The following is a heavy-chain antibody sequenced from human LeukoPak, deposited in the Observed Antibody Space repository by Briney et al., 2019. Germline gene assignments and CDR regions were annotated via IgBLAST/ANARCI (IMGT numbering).Heavy chain of an antibody. CDR1: GGSFSGYY. D-gene: IGHD2-2*01. CDR3: ARGGYCSSTSCSRFYGMDV. CDR2: INHSGST. Sequence: SETLSLTCAVYGGSFSGYYWSWIRQPPGKGLEWIGEINHSGSTNYNPSLKSRVTISVDTSKNQFSLKLSSVTAADTAVYYCARGGYCSSTSCSRFYGMDVWGQGTTVTVSS. V-gene: IGHV4-34*01. J-gene: IGHJ6*02.